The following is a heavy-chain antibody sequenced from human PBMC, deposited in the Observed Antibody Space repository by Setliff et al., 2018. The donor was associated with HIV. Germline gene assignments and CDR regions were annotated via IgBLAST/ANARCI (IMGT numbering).Heavy chain of an antibody. CDR3: ARGKSYNFWSGYWSRYFHY. D-gene: IGHD3-3*01. CDR2: IFDSGSA. J-gene: IGHJ4*02. Sequence: PSETLSLTCTVSGGSIRSYYWNWIRQPPGKGLESIGHIFDSGSAYYNPSLKSRVTISLDTSKNQFSLKLTSVTAADTAVYYCARGKSYNFWSGYWSRYFHYWGQGRPVTVSS. V-gene: IGHV4-59*08. CDR1: GGSIRSYY.